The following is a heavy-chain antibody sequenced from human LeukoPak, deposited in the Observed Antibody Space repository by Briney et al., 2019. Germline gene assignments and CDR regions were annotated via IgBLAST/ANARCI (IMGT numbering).Heavy chain of an antibody. Sequence: SETLSLTCAVYGGSFSSYYWSWIRQPPGKGLEWIGYIYYSGSTNYNPSLKSRVTISVDTSKNQFSLKLSSVTAADTAVYYCARRQAFYTYNWFDPWGQGTLVTVSS. J-gene: IGHJ5*02. CDR1: GGSFSSYY. V-gene: IGHV4-59*08. CDR2: IYYSGST. D-gene: IGHD2-2*02. CDR3: ARRQAFYTYNWFDP.